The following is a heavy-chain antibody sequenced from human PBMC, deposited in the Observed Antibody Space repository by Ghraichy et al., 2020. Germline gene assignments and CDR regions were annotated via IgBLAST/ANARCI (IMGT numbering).Heavy chain of an antibody. Sequence: LSLTCAASGFTLSNYDVHCVRQAPGRGLEWVSFIRYDGSYKYYTDSVKGRFTISRDNSKNTLYLQMNSLRAEDTAVYYCAKDPAKHSRVGVADYWGQGTLVTVSS. CDR3: AKDPAKHSRVGVADY. D-gene: IGHD2-8*01. CDR1: GFTLSNYD. CDR2: IRYDGSYK. J-gene: IGHJ4*02. V-gene: IGHV3-30*02.